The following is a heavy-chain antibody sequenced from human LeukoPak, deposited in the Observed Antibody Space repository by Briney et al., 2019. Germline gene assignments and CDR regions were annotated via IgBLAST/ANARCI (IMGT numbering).Heavy chain of an antibody. CDR3: AKDRIRLGYDSSGLHFNY. CDR1: GFTFSSYG. Sequence: GGSLRLSCAASGFTFSSYGMHWVRQAPGKGLEWVAFIRYDGSNKYYADSVKGRFTISRDNSKNTLYLQMNSLRAEDTAVYYCAKDRIRLGYDSSGLHFNYWGQGTLVTVSS. J-gene: IGHJ4*02. D-gene: IGHD3-22*01. V-gene: IGHV3-30*02. CDR2: IRYDGSNK.